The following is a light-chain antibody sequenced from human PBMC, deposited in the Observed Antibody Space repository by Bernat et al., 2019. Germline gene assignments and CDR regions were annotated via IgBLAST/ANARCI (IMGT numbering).Light chain of an antibody. CDR1: QSISSY. Sequence: DIQMTQSPSSLSASVGDRVTITSRASQSISSYLNWYQQKPGKAPKLLLYAASNLQSGVPSRFSGSGSGTDFTLTISSLQPEDFATYYCQQSYSTPYAFGQGTKLEIK. J-gene: IGKJ2*01. CDR2: AAS. CDR3: QQSYSTPYA. V-gene: IGKV1-39*01.